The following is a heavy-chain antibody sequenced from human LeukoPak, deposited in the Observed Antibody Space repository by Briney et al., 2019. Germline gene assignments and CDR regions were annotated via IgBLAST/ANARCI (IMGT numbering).Heavy chain of an antibody. Sequence: PGGSLRLSCAASGFTFSSYSMNWVRQAPGKGLEWVSSISSSSSYIYYADSVKGRFTISRDNAKNSLYLQMNSLRAEDTAVYYCVRGGVICGEECDYWGQGTLVTVSS. V-gene: IGHV3-21*03. J-gene: IGHJ4*02. D-gene: IGHD3-16*02. CDR1: GFTFSSYS. CDR2: ISSSSSYI. CDR3: VRGGVICGEECDY.